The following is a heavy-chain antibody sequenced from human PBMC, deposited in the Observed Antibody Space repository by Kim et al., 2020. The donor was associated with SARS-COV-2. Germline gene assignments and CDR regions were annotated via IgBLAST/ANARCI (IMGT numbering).Heavy chain of an antibody. CDR3: ASDKPFYCSGGSCYGAEYFQH. V-gene: IGHV3-7*01. Sequence: GGSLRLSCAASGFTFSSYWMSWVRQAPGKGLEWVANIKQDGSEKYYVDSVKGRFTISRDNAKNSLYLQMNSLRAEDTAVYYCASDKPFYCSGGSCYGAEYFQHWGQGTLVTVSS. D-gene: IGHD2-15*01. J-gene: IGHJ1*01. CDR1: GFTFSSYW. CDR2: IKQDGSEK.